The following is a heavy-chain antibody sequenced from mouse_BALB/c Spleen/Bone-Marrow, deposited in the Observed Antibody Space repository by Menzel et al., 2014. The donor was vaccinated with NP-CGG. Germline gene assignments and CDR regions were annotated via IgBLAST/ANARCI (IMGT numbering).Heavy chain of an antibody. CDR2: FYPGSGSI. Sequence: QVQLKQSGAELVKPGTSVNLSCKVSGYTFTDYIIHWVKQRSGQGLEWIGWFYPGSGSIKYNEKFRDKATLTADKSSNTVYMELSRLTSEDSAVYFCARHEDLDIRRRLSAMDYWGQGTSVTVSS. J-gene: IGHJ4*01. CDR3: ARHEDLDIRRRLSAMDY. V-gene: IGHV1-62-2*01. D-gene: IGHD2-12*01. CDR1: GYTFTDYI.